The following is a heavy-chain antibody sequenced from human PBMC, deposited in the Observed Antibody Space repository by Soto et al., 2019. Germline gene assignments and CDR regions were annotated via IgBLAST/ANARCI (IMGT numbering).Heavy chain of an antibody. CDR1: GFTFSSYG. CDR2: IWYDGSNK. J-gene: IGHJ5*02. Sequence: GGSLRLSCAASGFTFSSYGMHWVRQAPGKGLEWVAVIWYDGSNKYYADSVKGRFTISRDNSKNTLYLQMNSLRAEDTSVYYCAKDPALVYDYSNWFDPWGQGTLVTVSS. V-gene: IGHV3-33*06. D-gene: IGHD4-4*01. CDR3: AKDPALVYDYSNWFDP.